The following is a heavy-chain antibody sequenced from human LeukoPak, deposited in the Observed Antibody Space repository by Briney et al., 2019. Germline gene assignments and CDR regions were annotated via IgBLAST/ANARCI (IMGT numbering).Heavy chain of an antibody. CDR3: ASRDSSGYYPLAY. CDR2: IYSGGST. D-gene: IGHD3-22*01. J-gene: IGHJ4*02. V-gene: IGHV3-53*01. CDR1: GFTVSSNY. Sequence: GGSLRLSCAASGFTVSSNYMSWVRQAPGKGLEWVSVIYSGGSTYYADSVKGRFTISRDNSKNTLYLQMNSLRAEDTAVYYCASRDSSGYYPLAYWGQGTLVTVSS.